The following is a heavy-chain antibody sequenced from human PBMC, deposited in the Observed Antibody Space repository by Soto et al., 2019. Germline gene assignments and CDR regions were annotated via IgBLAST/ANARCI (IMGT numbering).Heavy chain of an antibody. CDR2: IYWDDDK. Sequence: QITLKESGPTLVKPTQTLTLTCTFSGFSLSTSGVGVGWIRQPPGKAREWLALIYWDDDKRYSPSLKSRLTTPKDPSKNLVVLTMTNMDPVDTATYYCAHGHIRQAAGTVHYYYYGMDVWGQGTTVTVSS. CDR3: AHGHIRQAAGTVHYYYYGMDV. V-gene: IGHV2-5*02. J-gene: IGHJ6*02. D-gene: IGHD6-13*01. CDR1: GFSLSTSGVG.